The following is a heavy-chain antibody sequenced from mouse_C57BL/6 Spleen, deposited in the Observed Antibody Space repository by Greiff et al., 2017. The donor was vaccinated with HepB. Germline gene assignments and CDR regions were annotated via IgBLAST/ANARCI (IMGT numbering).Heavy chain of an antibody. D-gene: IGHD2-3*01. CDR1: GFTFSDYG. Sequence: EVHLVESGGGLVKPGGSLKLSCAASGFTFSDYGMHWVRQAPEKGLEWVAYISSGSSTIYYADTVKGRFTISRDNAKNTLFLQMTSLRSEDTAMYDCARDDGYYFYAMDYWGQGTSVTVSS. J-gene: IGHJ4*01. CDR2: ISSGSSTI. CDR3: ARDDGYYFYAMDY. V-gene: IGHV5-17*01.